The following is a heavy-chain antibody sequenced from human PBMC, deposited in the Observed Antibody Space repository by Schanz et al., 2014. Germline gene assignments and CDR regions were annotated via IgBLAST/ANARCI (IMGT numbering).Heavy chain of an antibody. J-gene: IGHJ4*02. CDR1: GFTFSGYS. Sequence: EVHLVESGGGLVQPGGSLRLSCAASGFTFSGYSMNWVRQAPGKGLEWISYITGTGTVMYADSVKGRFTMSRDNAKNSVFLQMNSLRAEDTAVYYCVRDSFFAFDYWGQGTLVTVSS. CDR2: ITGTGTV. V-gene: IGHV3-48*01. CDR3: VRDSFFAFDY. D-gene: IGHD3-3*01.